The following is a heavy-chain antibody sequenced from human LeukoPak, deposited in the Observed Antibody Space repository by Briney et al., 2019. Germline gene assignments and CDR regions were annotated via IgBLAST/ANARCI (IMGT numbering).Heavy chain of an antibody. J-gene: IGHJ5*02. Sequence: HAGGSLRLSCAASGFTFSSYAMSWVRQAPGKGLEWVANIKQDGSEKYYVDSVKGRFTISRDNAKNSLYLQMNSLRAEDTAVYYCARRRSHNWFDPWGQGTLVTVSS. V-gene: IGHV3-7*01. CDR1: GFTFSSYA. CDR3: ARRRSHNWFDP. CDR2: IKQDGSEK.